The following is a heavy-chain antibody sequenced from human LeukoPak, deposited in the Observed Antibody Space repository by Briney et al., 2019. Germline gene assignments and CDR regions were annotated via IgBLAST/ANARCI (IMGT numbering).Heavy chain of an antibody. CDR3: ARQTMIRGVIGNPIES. J-gene: IGHJ4*02. D-gene: IGHD3-10*01. V-gene: IGHV4-39*01. CDR1: GGSISSGAYY. Sequence: MTSETLSLTCTVSGGSISSGAYYWGWIRQPPGKGLEWLGSIYYSGSTYYTPSLKSRVTMFVDTSKNHFSLKLGSVTAADTAVYYCARQTMIRGVIGNPIESWGQGTLVTVSS. CDR2: IYYSGST.